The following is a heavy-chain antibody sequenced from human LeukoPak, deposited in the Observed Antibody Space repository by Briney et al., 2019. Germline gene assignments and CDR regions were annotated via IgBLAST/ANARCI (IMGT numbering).Heavy chain of an antibody. J-gene: IGHJ4*02. CDR1: GFTFDDYA. CDR3: AKDPVGDYVTFFDY. Sequence: GGSLRLSCAASGFTFDDYAMHWVRQAPGKGLEWVSGISWNSGSIGYADSVKGRFTISRDNAKNSLYLQMNSLRAEDTAVYYCAKDPVGDYVTFFDYWGQGTLVTVSS. D-gene: IGHD4-17*01. CDR2: ISWNSGSI. V-gene: IGHV3-9*01.